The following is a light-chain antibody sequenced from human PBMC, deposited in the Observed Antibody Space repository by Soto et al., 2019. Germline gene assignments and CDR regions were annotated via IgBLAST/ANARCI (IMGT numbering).Light chain of an antibody. CDR1: QSVLYSSNNKNY. Sequence: DIVMTQSPDSLAVSLGERATINCRSSQSVLYSSNNKNYLAWYRQKPGQPPKLLIYWASTRECGVPDRFSGSRSVTDFTLTLCSMQVLYVANSYCRQYNRPPPTFCQGTKL. CDR3: RQYNRPPPT. J-gene: IGKJ1*01. CDR2: WAS. V-gene: IGKV4-1*01.